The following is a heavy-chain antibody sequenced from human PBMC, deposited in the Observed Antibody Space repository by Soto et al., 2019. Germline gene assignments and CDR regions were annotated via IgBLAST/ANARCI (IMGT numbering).Heavy chain of an antibody. J-gene: IGHJ6*02. CDR3: AKAGEAARSYYYGMEV. Sequence: GGSLRLSCAASGFTFSSYAMSWVRQAPGKGLEWVSAISGSGGSTYYADSVKGRFTISRDNSKNTLYLQMNSLRAEDTAVYYCAKAGEAARSYYYGMEVWGQGTTVTVSS. V-gene: IGHV3-23*01. CDR2: ISGSGGST. D-gene: IGHD6-6*01. CDR1: GFTFSSYA.